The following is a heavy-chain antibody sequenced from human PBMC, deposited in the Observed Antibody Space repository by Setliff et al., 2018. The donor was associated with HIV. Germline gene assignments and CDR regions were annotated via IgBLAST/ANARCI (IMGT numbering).Heavy chain of an antibody. V-gene: IGHV4-39*01. Sequence: SETLSLTCSVSGGCIDRSNYYWGWIRQSPGKGLEWIGNIHYSGSTYYNPSLKSRVTISVDTCRNQFYLDLRSVTAADTTVYYCARGQDLGATWTGYYYYYMDVWGKGTTVTVSS. CDR1: GGCIDRSNYY. J-gene: IGHJ6*03. D-gene: IGHD1-26*01. CDR2: IHYSGST. CDR3: ARGQDLGATWTGYYYYYMDV.